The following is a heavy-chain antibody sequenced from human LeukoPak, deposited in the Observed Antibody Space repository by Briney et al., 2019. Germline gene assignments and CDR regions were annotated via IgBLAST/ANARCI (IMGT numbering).Heavy chain of an antibody. CDR1: GYTFTSYG. CDR3: ARVAIFGVAPYGMDV. J-gene: IGHJ6*02. Sequence: ASVKVSCKASGYTFTSYGISWERQAPGQGLEWMGWISAYNGNTNYAQKLQGRVTMTTDTSTSTAYMELRSLRSDDTAVYYCARVAIFGVAPYGMDVWGQGTTVTVSS. V-gene: IGHV1-18*01. D-gene: IGHD3-3*01. CDR2: ISAYNGNT.